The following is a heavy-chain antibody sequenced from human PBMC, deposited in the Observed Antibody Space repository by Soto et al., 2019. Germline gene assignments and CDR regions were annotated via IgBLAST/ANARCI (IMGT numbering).Heavy chain of an antibody. D-gene: IGHD3-10*01. CDR2: ISYDGSNK. V-gene: IGHV3-30*18. J-gene: IGHJ4*02. Sequence: QVQLVESGGGVVQPGRSLRLSCAASGFTFSSYGMHWVRQAPGKGLEWVAVISYDGSNKYYADSVKGRFTISRDNSKNTLYLQMNSLRAEDTAVYYCAKVDGWFGELHHKYYFDYWGQGTLVTVSS. CDR1: GFTFSSYG. CDR3: AKVDGWFGELHHKYYFDY.